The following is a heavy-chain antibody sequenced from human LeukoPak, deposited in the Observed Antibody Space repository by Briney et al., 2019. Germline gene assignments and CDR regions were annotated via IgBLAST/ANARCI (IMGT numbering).Heavy chain of an antibody. V-gene: IGHV4-34*01. D-gene: IGHD3-10*01. J-gene: IGHJ4*02. CDR2: INHSGST. Sequence: SETLSLTCAVYGGSFSGYYWSWIRQPPGKGLEWIGEINHSGSTNYNPSLKSRVTISVDTCKNQFSLKLSSVTAADTAVYYCARFNMVRGVDYWGQGTLVTVSS. CDR3: ARFNMVRGVDY. CDR1: GGSFSGYY.